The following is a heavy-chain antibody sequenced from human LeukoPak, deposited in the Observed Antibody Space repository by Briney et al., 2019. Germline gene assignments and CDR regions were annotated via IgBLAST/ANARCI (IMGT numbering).Heavy chain of an antibody. Sequence: SETLSLTCAVSGGSISSSYWRNWVRQPPGKGLEWIGEIYHSGSTNDNPSLESRVTISVDKSKNQLSLKLSSVTAADTAVYYCARGNDWFPYSGLVMDVWGKGTTVTVSS. CDR3: ARGNDWFPYSGLVMDV. J-gene: IGHJ6*03. CDR2: IYHSGST. CDR1: GGSISSSYW. D-gene: IGHD3-9*01. V-gene: IGHV4-4*02.